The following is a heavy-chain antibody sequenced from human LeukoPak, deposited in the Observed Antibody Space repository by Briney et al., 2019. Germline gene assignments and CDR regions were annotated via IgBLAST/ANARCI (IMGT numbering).Heavy chain of an antibody. V-gene: IGHV4-34*01. CDR3: ARGRRDGYMLLWEDY. CDR2: INHSGST. Sequence: PSETLSLTCAVYGGSFSGYYWSWIRQPPGKGLEWIGEINHSGSTNYNPSLTSRVTVSIDTSKSQFSLKLSSVTAADTAVYYCARGRRDGYMLLWEDYWGQGTLVTVSS. D-gene: IGHD5-24*01. J-gene: IGHJ4*02. CDR1: GGSFSGYY.